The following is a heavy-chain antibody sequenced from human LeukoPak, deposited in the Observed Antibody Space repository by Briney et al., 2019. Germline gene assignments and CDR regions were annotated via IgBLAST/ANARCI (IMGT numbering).Heavy chain of an antibody. J-gene: IGHJ5*02. CDR3: ARSVGNWFDP. CDR1: GYTFTGYY. CDR2: INPNSGGT. Sequence: ASVKVSRKASGYTFTGYYMHWVRQAPGQGLEWMGRINPNSGGTNYAQKFQGRVTITRDTSASTAYMELSSLRSEDTAVYYCARSVGNWFDPWGQGTLVTVSS. V-gene: IGHV1-2*06.